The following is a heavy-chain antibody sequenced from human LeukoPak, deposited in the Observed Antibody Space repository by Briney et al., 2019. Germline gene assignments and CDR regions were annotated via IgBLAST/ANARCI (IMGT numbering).Heavy chain of an antibody. CDR3: ATLPGATTPDY. Sequence: SVTVSCTASGFTFTSSAVQWVRQARGQRLEWIGWIVVGSGNTNYAQKFQERVTITRDMSTSTAYMELSSLRSEDTAVYYCATLPGATTPDYWGQGTLVTVSS. V-gene: IGHV1-58*01. CDR1: GFTFTSSA. D-gene: IGHD1-26*01. J-gene: IGHJ4*02. CDR2: IVVGSGNT.